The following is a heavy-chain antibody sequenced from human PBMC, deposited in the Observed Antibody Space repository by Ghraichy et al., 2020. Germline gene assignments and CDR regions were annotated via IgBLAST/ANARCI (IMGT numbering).Heavy chain of an antibody. V-gene: IGHV3-43*02. Sequence: GGSLRLSCAASGFTFDDYAMHWVRQAPGKGLEWVSLISGDGGSTYYADSVKGRFTISRDNSKNSLYLQMNSLRTEDTALYYCARGGDSSGYYYGYEALKNWFDRWGQGTLVTVSS. J-gene: IGHJ5*02. CDR1: GFTFDDYA. CDR2: ISGDGGST. CDR3: ARGGDSSGYYYGYEALKNWFDR. D-gene: IGHD3-22*01.